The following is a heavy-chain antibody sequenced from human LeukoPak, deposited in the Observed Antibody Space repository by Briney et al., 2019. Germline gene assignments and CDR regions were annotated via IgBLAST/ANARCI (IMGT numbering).Heavy chain of an antibody. D-gene: IGHD3-22*01. CDR1: GYTLTELS. V-gene: IGHV1-24*01. J-gene: IGHJ4*02. CDR3: ATDQGTYYYDSSGYSLDY. Sequence: VASVKVSCTVSGYTLTELSMHWVRQAPGKGLEWMGGFDPGDGETIYAQKFQGRVTMTEDTSTDTAYMELSSLRSEDTAVYYCATDQGTYYYDSSGYSLDYWGQGTLVTVSS. CDR2: FDPGDGET.